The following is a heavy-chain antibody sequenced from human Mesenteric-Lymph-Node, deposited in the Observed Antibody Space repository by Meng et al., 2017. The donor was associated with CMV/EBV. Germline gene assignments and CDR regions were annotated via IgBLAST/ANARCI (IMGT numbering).Heavy chain of an antibody. CDR2: IKQDGSEK. J-gene: IGHJ4*02. Sequence: GESLKISCAASGFTFSTYAMSWVRQAPGKGLEWVANIKQDGSEKYYVDSVKGRFTISRDNSKNMLYLQMNSLRAEDTAVYFCAKSGVVDATPLTHWGQGTLVTVSS. D-gene: IGHD2-15*01. CDR1: GFTFSTYA. CDR3: AKSGVVDATPLTH. V-gene: IGHV3-7*01.